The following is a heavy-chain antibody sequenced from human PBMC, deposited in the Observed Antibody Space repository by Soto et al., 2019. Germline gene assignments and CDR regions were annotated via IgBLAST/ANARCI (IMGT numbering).Heavy chain of an antibody. D-gene: IGHD3-22*01. V-gene: IGHV3-20*04. CDR2: INWNGGST. Sequence: GGSLRLSCAASGFTFDDYGMSWVRQAPGKGLEWVSGINWNGGSTGYADSVKGRFTISRDNAKNSLYLQMNSLRAEDTALYYCARGHGTYYYDSSGYRDAFDICGQGTMVTGSS. CDR1: GFTFDDYG. CDR3: ARGHGTYYYDSSGYRDAFDI. J-gene: IGHJ3*02.